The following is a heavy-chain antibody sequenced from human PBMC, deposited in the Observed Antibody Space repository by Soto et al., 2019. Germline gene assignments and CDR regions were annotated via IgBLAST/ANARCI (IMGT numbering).Heavy chain of an antibody. CDR1: GYTFINYG. CDR3: ARVLVGANKTRYFDF. Sequence: QVQLVQSGAEVKKPGASVKVSCKASGYTFINYGITWVRQAPGQGLEWMGGIDTYNGTTNYAQKLQGRVTITTDTSTTTAYMDLRSLRSDDTAVYLCARVLVGANKTRYFDFWGQGTLVTVSS. J-gene: IGHJ4*02. D-gene: IGHD1-26*01. CDR2: IDTYNGTT. V-gene: IGHV1-18*01.